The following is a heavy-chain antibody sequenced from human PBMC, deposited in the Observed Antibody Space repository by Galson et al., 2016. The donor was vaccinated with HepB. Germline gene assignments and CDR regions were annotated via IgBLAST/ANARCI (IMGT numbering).Heavy chain of an antibody. CDR3: ARVVGATTGY. CDR1: GFSFSADA. J-gene: IGHJ4*02. V-gene: IGHV3-30-3*01. CDR2: ISYDGTNK. Sequence: SLRLSCAASGFSFSADALHWVRQAPGRGLEWVAVISYDGTNKYYADSVKGRFTISGDNYKNTLYLQMNILRPEDTAVYYCARVVGATTGYWGQGTLVTVSS. D-gene: IGHD1-26*01.